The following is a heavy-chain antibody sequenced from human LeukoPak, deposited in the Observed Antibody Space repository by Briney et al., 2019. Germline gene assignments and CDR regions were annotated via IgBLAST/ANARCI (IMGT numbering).Heavy chain of an antibody. CDR3: ARHLEEQQLVFYYGMDV. CDR1: GYSFTSYW. CDR2: IDPSDSYT. V-gene: IGHV5-10-1*01. D-gene: IGHD6-13*01. J-gene: IGHJ6*04. Sequence: GESLKISCKGSGYSFTSYWISWVRQMPGKGLEWIGRIDPSDSYTNYSPSFQGHVTISADKSISTAYLQWSSLKASDTAMYYCARHLEEQQLVFYYGMDVWGKGTTVTVSS.